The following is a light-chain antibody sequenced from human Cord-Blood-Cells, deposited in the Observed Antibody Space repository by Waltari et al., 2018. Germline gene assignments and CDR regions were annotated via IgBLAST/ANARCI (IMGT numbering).Light chain of an antibody. CDR1: QSISSY. J-gene: IGKJ3*01. Sequence: IQMTHTPPPLSASLGDRVTITCRASQSISSYLNWYQKKPGKAPKLLIYAASRLQSGIPSRFSGSGSGTDFTLTISSLQPEDFATYCCQQNYSTPVTFGPGTKVDIK. CDR3: QQNYSTPVT. CDR2: AAS. V-gene: IGKV1-39*01.